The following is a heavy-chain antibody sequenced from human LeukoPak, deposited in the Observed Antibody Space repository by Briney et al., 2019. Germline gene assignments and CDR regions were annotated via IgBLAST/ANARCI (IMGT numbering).Heavy chain of an antibody. CDR1: GFTFSSYW. Sequence: GGSLRLSCAASGFTFSSYWMHWVRQAPGKGLVWVSHINSDGSSTSYADSVKGRFTISRDNAKNTLYLQMNSLRAEDTAVYYCASNPGITGTTRGWFDPWGQGTLVTVSS. CDR2: INSDGSST. J-gene: IGHJ5*02. D-gene: IGHD1-20*01. V-gene: IGHV3-74*01. CDR3: ASNPGITGTTRGWFDP.